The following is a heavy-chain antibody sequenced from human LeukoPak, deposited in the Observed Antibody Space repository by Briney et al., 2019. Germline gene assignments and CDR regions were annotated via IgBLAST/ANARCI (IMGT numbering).Heavy chain of an antibody. J-gene: IGHJ3*02. CDR3: ARQQGSGWYGTFDI. Sequence: GESLKISCTGSGYSFTTYWIAWVRQMPGKGLEWMGIIYPGDSDARYSPSLQGQVTLSADKSINTAYLQWSSLKASDTAMYYCARQQGSGWYGTFDIWGQGTMVTVSS. D-gene: IGHD6-19*01. CDR2: IYPGDSDA. V-gene: IGHV5-51*01. CDR1: GYSFTTYW.